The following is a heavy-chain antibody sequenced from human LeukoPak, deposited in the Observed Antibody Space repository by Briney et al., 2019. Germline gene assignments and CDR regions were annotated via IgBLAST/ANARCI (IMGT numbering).Heavy chain of an antibody. CDR3: ARDFGELDY. CDR1: GFTFSSYA. Sequence: GRSPRLSCAASGFTFSSYAMHWVRQAPGKGLEWVAVISYDGSNKYYADSVKGRFTISRDNAKNSLYLQMNSLRAEDTAVYYCARDFGELDYWGQGTLVTVSS. D-gene: IGHD3-10*01. V-gene: IGHV3-30-3*01. J-gene: IGHJ4*02. CDR2: ISYDGSNK.